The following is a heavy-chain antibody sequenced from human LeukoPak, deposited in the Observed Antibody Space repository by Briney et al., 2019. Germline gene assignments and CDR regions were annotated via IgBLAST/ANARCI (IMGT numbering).Heavy chain of an antibody. V-gene: IGHV5-51*01. CDR2: IYPGDSDN. CDR1: GYSFPCYW. Sequence: GESLKISCKGSGYSFPCYWIGWVRQMPGKGLGWMGIIYPGDSDNRYSPSFQGQVTISADKSISTAYLQWSSLKASDTAMYYCARRLRAAAGSTYWYFDLWGRGTLVTVSS. J-gene: IGHJ2*01. CDR3: ARRLRAAAGSTYWYFDL. D-gene: IGHD6-13*01.